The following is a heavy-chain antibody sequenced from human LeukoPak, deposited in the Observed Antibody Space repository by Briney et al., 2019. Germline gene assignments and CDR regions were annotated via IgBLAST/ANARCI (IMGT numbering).Heavy chain of an antibody. V-gene: IGHV4-39*07. J-gene: IGHJ4*02. CDR2: IYYSGST. Sequence: SETLSFTCTVSGGSISSSSYYWGWIRQPPGKGLEWIGSIYYSGSTYYNPSFKSRVTISVDTSKNQFSLKLSSVTAADTAVYYCARAGGRYSTLDYWGQGTLVTVSS. CDR1: GGSISSSSYY. D-gene: IGHD6-13*01. CDR3: ARAGGRYSTLDY.